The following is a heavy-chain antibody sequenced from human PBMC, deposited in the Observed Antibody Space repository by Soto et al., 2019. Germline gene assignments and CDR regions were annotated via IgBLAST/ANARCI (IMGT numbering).Heavy chain of an antibody. J-gene: IGHJ5*02. V-gene: IGHV4-34*01. Sequence: SETLSLTCAVYGGSFSGYYWSWIRQPPGKGLEWIGEINHSGSTNYNPSLKSRVTISVDTSKNQFSLKLSSVTAADTAVYYCARGQGGYYDILTGYYEAYYNWFDPWGQGTLVTVSS. CDR3: ARGQGGYYDILTGYYEAYYNWFDP. D-gene: IGHD3-9*01. CDR2: INHSGST. CDR1: GGSFSGYY.